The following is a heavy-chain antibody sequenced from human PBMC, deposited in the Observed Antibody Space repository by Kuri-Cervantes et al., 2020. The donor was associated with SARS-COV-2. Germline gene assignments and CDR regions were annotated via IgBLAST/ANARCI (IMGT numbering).Heavy chain of an antibody. CDR2: IKQDGSEK. V-gene: IGHV3-7*01. CDR1: GFTFSSYA. J-gene: IGHJ6*04. Sequence: GGSLRLSCAASGFTFSSYAMHWVRQAPGKGLEWVANIKQDGSEKYYVDSVKGRFTISRDNAKNSPYLQMNSLRAEDTAVYYCASYSERAMDVWGKGTTVTVSS. D-gene: IGHD6-13*01. CDR3: ASYSERAMDV.